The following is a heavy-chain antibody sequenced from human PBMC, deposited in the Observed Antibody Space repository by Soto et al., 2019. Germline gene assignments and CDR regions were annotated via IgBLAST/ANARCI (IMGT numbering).Heavy chain of an antibody. CDR1: GFSFRSSP. CDR3: AKDPHWGISSPTRDY. Sequence: EVQLLESGGGLVQPGGSLRLSCAVSGFSFRSSPMSWVRRAPGKGLEWVSGINGGDDSKPYAESVWGRCTITRDNSKNTLLLQMNSLRVEDTAIAYCAKDPHWGISSPTRDYWGQGSLVTVSS. V-gene: IGHV3-23*01. CDR2: INGGDDSK. J-gene: IGHJ4*02. D-gene: IGHD6-6*01.